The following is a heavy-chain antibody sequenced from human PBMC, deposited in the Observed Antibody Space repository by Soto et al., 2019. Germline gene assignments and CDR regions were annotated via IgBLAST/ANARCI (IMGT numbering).Heavy chain of an antibody. D-gene: IGHD3-3*01. CDR1: GFILSSYW. J-gene: IGHJ3*02. V-gene: IGHV3-7*01. Sequence: EVQLVESGGDFVQPGGSLRLSCVASGFILSSYWMSWVRQAPGKGLEWGANIKPDGSGKYYVDSVKGRFTISRDNAKSSVYLHMNSLRVEDTAVYYCVSNIFYAFWSSYYAFDIWGRGTMVTVSS. CDR2: IKPDGSGK. CDR3: VSNIFYAFWSSYYAFDI.